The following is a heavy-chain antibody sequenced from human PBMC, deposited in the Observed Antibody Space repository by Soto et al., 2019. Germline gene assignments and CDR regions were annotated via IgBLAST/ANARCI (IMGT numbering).Heavy chain of an antibody. D-gene: IGHD3-10*01. CDR3: ARGGSSGTYYAHWNFDL. CDR1: GFTFSSYG. CDR2: ISYDGSNK. V-gene: IGHV3-30*03. Sequence: GGSLRLSCAASGFTFSSYGMHWVRQAPGKGLEWVAVISYDGSNKYYADSVKGRFTISRDSSNNTLYLQMNSLRAEDTAVYYCARGGSSGTYYAHWNFDLWGRGTLVTVSS. J-gene: IGHJ2*01.